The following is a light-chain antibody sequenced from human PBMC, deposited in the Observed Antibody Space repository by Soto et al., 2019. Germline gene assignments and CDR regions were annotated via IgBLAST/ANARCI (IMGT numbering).Light chain of an antibody. J-gene: IGKJ1*01. CDR2: GAS. CDR3: QQYGSSPT. Sequence: EIVLTQSPGTLSLSPGKKATLSCRPSQSVSSSYLAWYQQKPGQAPRLLIYGASSRATGIPDRFSGSGSGTDFTLTISRLEPEDFAVYYCQQYGSSPTFGQGTKV. V-gene: IGKV3-20*01. CDR1: QSVSSSY.